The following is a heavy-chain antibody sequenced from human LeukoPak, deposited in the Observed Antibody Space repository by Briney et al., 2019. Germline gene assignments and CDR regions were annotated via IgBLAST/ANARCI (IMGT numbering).Heavy chain of an antibody. D-gene: IGHD1-14*01. CDR1: GSTVITND. V-gene: IGHV3-53*01. CDR2: LYSDGNT. J-gene: IGHJ4*02. CDR3: ARGVEPLAANTLAY. Sequence: PGGSLRLSCAASGSTVITNDMTWVRQAPGKGLEWVSVLYSDGNTKYPDSVQGRFTISRDNSKNTLYLEITSLSTDDTAVYYCARGVEPLAANTLAYWGQGTLVTVSS.